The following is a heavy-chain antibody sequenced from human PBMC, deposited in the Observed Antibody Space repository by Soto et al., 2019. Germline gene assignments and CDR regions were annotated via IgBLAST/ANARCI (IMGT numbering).Heavy chain of an antibody. CDR1: GGSISSYY. J-gene: IGHJ6*02. D-gene: IGHD3-10*01. V-gene: IGHV4-59*12. CDR2: IYYSGST. Sequence: PSETLSLTCTVSGGSISSYYWGWIRQPPGKGLGWCGYIYYSGSTYYNPSLKSRVTISVDTSKNQFSLKLSSVNAADTAVYYCARDRSYYYYYYGMDVWGQGTTVTVSS. CDR3: ARDRSYYYYYYGMDV.